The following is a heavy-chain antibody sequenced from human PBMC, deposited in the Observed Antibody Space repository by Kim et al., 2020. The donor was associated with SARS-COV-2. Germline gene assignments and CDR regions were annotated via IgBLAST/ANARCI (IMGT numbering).Heavy chain of an antibody. CDR3: ARFGGNDFWSGYLYWGGVDYFYYYDMDV. V-gene: IGHV1-69*13. CDR1: GGTISSYA. CDR2: IIPISGTA. D-gene: IGHD3-3*01. Sequence: SVKVSCKASGGTISSYAISWVRQAPGQGLEWMGGIIPISGTANYAQKFQGRVTITADESTSTAYMELSSLRSEDTAVYYCARFGGNDFWSGYLYWGGVDYFYYYDMDVWGQGTTVTVSS. J-gene: IGHJ6*02.